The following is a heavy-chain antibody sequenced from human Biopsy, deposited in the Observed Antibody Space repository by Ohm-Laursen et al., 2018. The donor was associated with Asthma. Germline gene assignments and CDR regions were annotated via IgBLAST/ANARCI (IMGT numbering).Heavy chain of an antibody. V-gene: IGHV1-69*13. Sequence: SVKVSCNASGDSFSNYAISWVRQAPGQGLEWMGGIIPIFGTANYAQKFQGRVTITADESTSTAYMELSSLRSEDTAVYYCAESDYYGSGYYYGMDVWGQGTTVTVSS. D-gene: IGHD3-10*01. CDR1: GDSFSNYA. CDR2: IIPIFGTA. J-gene: IGHJ6*02. CDR3: AESDYYGSGYYYGMDV.